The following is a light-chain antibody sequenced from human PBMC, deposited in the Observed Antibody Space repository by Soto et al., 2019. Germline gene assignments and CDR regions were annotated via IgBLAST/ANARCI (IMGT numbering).Light chain of an antibody. J-gene: IGKJ5*01. CDR3: QQYNNWPIT. CDR2: GAS. Sequence: EIVMTQSPATLSVSPGERATLSCRASQSVSSNLAWYQQKPGQAPRLLIYGASTRATGIPARFSGSWSGTEFTLTISSLQSEDFAVYYCQQYNNWPITFGQGPRLEIK. CDR1: QSVSSN. V-gene: IGKV3-15*01.